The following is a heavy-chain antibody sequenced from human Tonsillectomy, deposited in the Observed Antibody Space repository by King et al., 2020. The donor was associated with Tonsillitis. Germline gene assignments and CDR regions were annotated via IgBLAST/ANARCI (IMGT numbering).Heavy chain of an antibody. Sequence: QVQLVESGTEVKKPGASVKVSCKASGYTFTNYYMHWVRQAPGQWLEWMGRVNPNSGDTNFAPKFQGSVTLTRETSINTAYMELSRLKSDDTAVYYCARFTFGGVIEGGYFDFWGQGTLVTVSS. D-gene: IGHD3-16*02. CDR3: ARFTFGGVIEGGYFDF. V-gene: IGHV1-2*06. CDR1: GYTFTNYY. J-gene: IGHJ4*02. CDR2: VNPNSGDT.